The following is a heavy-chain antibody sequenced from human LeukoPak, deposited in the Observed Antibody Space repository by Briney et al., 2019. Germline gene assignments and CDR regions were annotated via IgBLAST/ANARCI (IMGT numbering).Heavy chain of an antibody. J-gene: IGHJ5*02. CDR3: ARVVNVGSGSYLLNWFDP. Sequence: PSETLSLTCAVYGGSFSGYYWSWIRQPPGKGLEWIGEINHSGSTNYNPSLKSRVTISVDTSKNQFSLKLSSVTAADTAVYYCARVVNVGSGSYLLNWFDPWGQGTLVTVSS. D-gene: IGHD3-10*01. CDR2: INHSGST. V-gene: IGHV4-34*01. CDR1: GGSFSGYY.